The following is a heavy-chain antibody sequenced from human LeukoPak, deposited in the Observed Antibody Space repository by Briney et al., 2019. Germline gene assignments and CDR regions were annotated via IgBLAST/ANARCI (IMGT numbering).Heavy chain of an antibody. J-gene: IGHJ4*02. D-gene: IGHD3-3*01. CDR2: IKRDGSEK. CDR3: ARDKEAAVDFWSGYYPL. V-gene: IGHV3-7*01. CDR1: ACAVSSYW. Sequence: HGRSLRVSYAAPACAVSSYWLGWVGQALWKGQEWVGNIKRDGSEKYYGDSVKGRFTVSRDNAKNSLYLQMTSLRAEDTAVYYCARDKEAAVDFWSGYYPLWGQGTLVTVSS.